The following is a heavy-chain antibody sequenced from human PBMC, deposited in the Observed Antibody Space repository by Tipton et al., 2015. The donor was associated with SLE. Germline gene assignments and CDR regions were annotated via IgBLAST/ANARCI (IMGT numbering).Heavy chain of an antibody. J-gene: IGHJ4*02. Sequence: TLSLTCTVSGGSISSSSYYWGWIRQPPGKGLEWIGSIYYSGSTYYNPSLKSRVTISVDTSKNQFSLKLSSVTAADTAVYYCAGDVAVAGTPFDYWGQGTLVTVSS. CDR1: GGSISSSSYY. CDR3: AGDVAVAGTPFDY. V-gene: IGHV4-39*07. CDR2: IYYSGST. D-gene: IGHD6-19*01.